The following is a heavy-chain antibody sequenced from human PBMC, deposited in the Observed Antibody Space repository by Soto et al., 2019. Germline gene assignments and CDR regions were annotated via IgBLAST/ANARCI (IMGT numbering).Heavy chain of an antibody. CDR3: ARVITIFGVVRILYWFDP. V-gene: IGHV4-34*01. CDR1: GGSFSGYY. CDR2: INHSGST. J-gene: IGHJ5*02. Sequence: PSETLSLTCAVYGGSFSGYYWSWIRQPPGKGLEWIGEINHSGSTNYNPSLKSRVTISVDTSKNQFSLKLSSVTAADTAVYYCARVITIFGVVRILYWFDPWGQGTLVTVSS. D-gene: IGHD3-3*01.